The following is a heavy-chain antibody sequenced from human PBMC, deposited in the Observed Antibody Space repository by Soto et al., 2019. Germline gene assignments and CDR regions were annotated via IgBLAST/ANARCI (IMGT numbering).Heavy chain of an antibody. V-gene: IGHV3-23*01. J-gene: IGHJ5*02. Sequence: LRLSCAASGFTFSSYAMSWVRQAPGKGLEWVSAISGSGGSTYYADSVKGRFTISRDNSKNTLYLQMNSLRPEDTAVYYCARAYGDSPNWFDPWGQGTLVTVSS. CDR2: ISGSGGST. CDR1: GFTFSSYA. CDR3: ARAYGDSPNWFDP. D-gene: IGHD4-17*01.